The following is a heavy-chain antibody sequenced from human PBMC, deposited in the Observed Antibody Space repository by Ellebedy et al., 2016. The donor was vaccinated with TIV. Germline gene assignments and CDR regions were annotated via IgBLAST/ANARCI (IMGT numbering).Heavy chain of an antibody. V-gene: IGHV4-61*01. CDR2: IYYSGRT. CDR3: VTEEGADLLFS. CDR1: GGSVNSGRFH. D-gene: IGHD3-10*01. J-gene: IGHJ5*01. Sequence: SETLSLXCTVSGGSVNSGRFHWSWIRQSPGKGLEWIGYIYYSGRTNYNPSLESRVSISIDTSKNRFSLKLESVTAADTAVYYCVTEEGADLLFSWGPGKLVTVSS.